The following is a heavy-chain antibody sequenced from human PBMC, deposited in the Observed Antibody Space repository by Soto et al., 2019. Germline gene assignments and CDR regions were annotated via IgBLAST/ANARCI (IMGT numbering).Heavy chain of an antibody. J-gene: IGHJ4*01. V-gene: IGHV1-69*01. Sequence: QVQLEQSGPEVKKPGSSVKVSCKAARDTFSSSGFSWVRQAPGQGLEWMGGFIPIFGTANYAPKFQGRVSITADEFTTTAYMELSGLRSEDTAIYYCARSAYSYGPNVDWGHGTLVTVSS. CDR1: RDTFSSSG. CDR2: FIPIFGTA. CDR3: ARSAYSYGPNVD. D-gene: IGHD5-18*01.